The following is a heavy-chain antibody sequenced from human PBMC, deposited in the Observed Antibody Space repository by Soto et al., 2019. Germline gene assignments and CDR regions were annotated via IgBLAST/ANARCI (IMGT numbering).Heavy chain of an antibody. CDR1: GFTFSSYA. V-gene: IGHV3-23*01. CDR3: AKTEDYYDFWSGLIMGV. CDR2: ISGSGGST. Sequence: PGGSLRLSCAASGFTFSSYAMSWVRQAPGKGLEWVSAISGSGGSTYYADSVKGRFTISRDNSKNTLYLQMNSLRAEDTAVYYCAKTEDYYDFWSGLIMGVWGQGTTVTVSS. D-gene: IGHD3-3*01. J-gene: IGHJ6*02.